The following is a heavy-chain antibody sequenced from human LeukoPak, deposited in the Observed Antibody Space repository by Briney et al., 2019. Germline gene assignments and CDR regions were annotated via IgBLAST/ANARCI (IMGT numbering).Heavy chain of an antibody. CDR1: GFTFSNNW. CDR2: ISGSGGST. Sequence: GGSLRLSCAASGFTFSNNWMTWVRQAPGKGLEWVSAISGSGGSTYYADSVKGRFTISRDNSKNTLYLQMNSLRAEDTAVYYCAKGRNSMAVAGPDYWGQGTLVTVSS. J-gene: IGHJ4*02. D-gene: IGHD6-19*01. CDR3: AKGRNSMAVAGPDY. V-gene: IGHV3-23*01.